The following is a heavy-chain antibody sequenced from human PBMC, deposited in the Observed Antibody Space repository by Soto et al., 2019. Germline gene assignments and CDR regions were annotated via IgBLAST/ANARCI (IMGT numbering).Heavy chain of an antibody. Sequence: GESLKISCAASGFTFSIYAMSWVRQAPGKGLEWVSAISGSGGSTYYADSVKGRFTISRDNSKNTLYLQMNSLRAEDTAVYYCAXDQSRLQIVVVITSVDYWGQGTLVTVSS. D-gene: IGHD3-22*01. CDR2: ISGSGGST. V-gene: IGHV3-23*01. CDR3: AXDQSRLQIVVVITSVDY. J-gene: IGHJ4*02. CDR1: GFTFSIYA.